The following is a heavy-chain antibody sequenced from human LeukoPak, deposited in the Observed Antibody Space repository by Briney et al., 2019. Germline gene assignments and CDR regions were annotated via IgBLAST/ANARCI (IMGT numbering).Heavy chain of an antibody. J-gene: IGHJ4*02. CDR3: ARGRGYYGSGSFEDY. D-gene: IGHD3-10*01. V-gene: IGHV4-61*02. CDR1: GGSISSGSYY. CDR2: IYTSGST. Sequence: SKTLSLTCTVSGGSISSGSYYWSWIRQPAGKGLEWIGRIYTSGSTNYNPSLKSRVTISVDTSKNQFSLKLSSVTAADTAVYYCARGRGYYGSGSFEDYWGQGTLVTVSS.